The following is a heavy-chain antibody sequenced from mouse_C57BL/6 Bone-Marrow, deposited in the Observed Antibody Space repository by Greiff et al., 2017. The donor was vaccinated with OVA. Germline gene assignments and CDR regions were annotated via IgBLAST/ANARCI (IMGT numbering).Heavy chain of an antibody. Sequence: DVQLVESGGGLVQPGGSLKLSCAASGFTFSDYGMAWVRQAPRKGPEWVAFISNLAYSIYYADTVTGRFTISRENAKNTLYLEMSSLRSEDTAMYYCARLTGSRDYAMDYWGQGTSVTVSS. D-gene: IGHD4-1*01. CDR1: GFTFSDYG. CDR3: ARLTGSRDYAMDY. V-gene: IGHV5-15*01. CDR2: ISNLAYSI. J-gene: IGHJ4*01.